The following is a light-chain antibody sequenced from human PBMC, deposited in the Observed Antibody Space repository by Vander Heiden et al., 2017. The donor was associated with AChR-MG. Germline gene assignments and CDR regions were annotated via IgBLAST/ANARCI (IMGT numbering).Light chain of an antibody. CDR1: QSVHSY. CDR3: QQRSRWPPLT. V-gene: IGKV3-11*01. CDR2: DAS. J-gene: IGKJ4*01. Sequence: EIVLTPSPATLSLSPGERATLSCRASQSVHSYLAWYQQKPGQAPRLLIFDASNRAAGTPARFSGSGSGTDFTLTISSLEPEDSAVYYCQQRSRWPPLTFGGGTKVEIK.